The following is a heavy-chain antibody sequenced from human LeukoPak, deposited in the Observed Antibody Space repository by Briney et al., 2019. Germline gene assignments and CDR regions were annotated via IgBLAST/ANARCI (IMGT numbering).Heavy chain of an antibody. D-gene: IGHD3-22*01. CDR2: INPNSGGT. CDR1: EYTFTGYY. CDR3: ARDLGRNFYYALDY. Sequence: GASVKVSCKASEYTFTGYYIHWVRQAPGQGLEWMGWINPNSGGTSYAQKFQGRVTMTRDTSISTAYMELSSLRSDDTAVYYCARDLGRNFYYALDYWGQGTLVTVSS. V-gene: IGHV1-2*02. J-gene: IGHJ4*02.